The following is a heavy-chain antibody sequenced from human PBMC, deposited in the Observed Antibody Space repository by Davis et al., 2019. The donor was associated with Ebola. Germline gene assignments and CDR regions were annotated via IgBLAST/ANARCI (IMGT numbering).Heavy chain of an antibody. CDR3: AKHQVYCSTTNCYI. Sequence: GESLKISCVASGFTFSNYAMSWVRQAPGKGLQWVSAISSRGDNTYYADSVKGRFTISRDNSKKTLYLQMYSLRVEDTAIYYCAKHQVYCSTTNCYIWGQGTMVTVSS. CDR1: GFTFSNYA. CDR2: ISSRGDNT. V-gene: IGHV3-23*01. J-gene: IGHJ3*02. D-gene: IGHD2-2*01.